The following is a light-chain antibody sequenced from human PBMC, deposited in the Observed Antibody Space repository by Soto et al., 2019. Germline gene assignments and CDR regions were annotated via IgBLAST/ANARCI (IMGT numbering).Light chain of an antibody. V-gene: IGKV3-15*01. CDR2: GAS. J-gene: IGKJ5*01. CDR1: QSVSTN. CDR3: QQYSSSPS. Sequence: DIVMTQSPTNLSVSPGERTTLSCRASQSVSTNLAWYQQKPGQVPSLLIYGASTRASGIPARFSGSGSGTEFTLTIGSLQSEDFAVYYCQQYSSSPSFGQGTRLEI.